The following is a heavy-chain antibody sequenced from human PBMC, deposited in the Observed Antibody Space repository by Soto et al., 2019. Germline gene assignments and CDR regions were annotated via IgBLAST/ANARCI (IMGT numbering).Heavy chain of an antibody. CDR3: ARGAGYSYGRYFDY. J-gene: IGHJ4*02. V-gene: IGHV1-69*01. CDR1: GGTFSSYA. Sequence: VKVSCKASGGTFSSYAISWVRQAPGQGLEWMGGIIPIFGTANYAQKFQGRVTITADESTSTAYMELSSLRSEDTAVYYCARGAGYSYGRYFDYWGQGTLVTVSS. CDR2: IIPIFGTA. D-gene: IGHD5-18*01.